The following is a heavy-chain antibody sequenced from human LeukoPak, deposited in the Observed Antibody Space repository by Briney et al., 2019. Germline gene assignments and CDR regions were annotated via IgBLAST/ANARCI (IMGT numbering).Heavy chain of an antibody. Sequence: SVKVSCKASGGTFRSFAISWVRQAPGQGLEWMGGIIPIFRTANYAQKFQGRVTITADESTSTAYMELSSLRSEDTAVYYCARALRYYSDSSGYAFDYWGQGILVTVSS. CDR3: ARALRYYSDSSGYAFDY. D-gene: IGHD3-22*01. V-gene: IGHV1-69*13. CDR1: GGTFRSFA. CDR2: IIPIFRTA. J-gene: IGHJ4*02.